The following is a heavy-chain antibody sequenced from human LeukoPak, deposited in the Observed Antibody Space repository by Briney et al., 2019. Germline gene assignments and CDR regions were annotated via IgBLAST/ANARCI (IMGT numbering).Heavy chain of an antibody. CDR3: ARDRSGYYTCDI. D-gene: IGHD3-3*01. CDR1: GFTFSSYG. V-gene: IGHV3-30*19. Sequence: GGSLRLSCAASGFTFSSYGMHWVRQAPGKGLEWVAVISYDGSNKYYADSVKGRFTISRDNSKNTLYLQMNSLRAEDTAVYYCARDRSGYYTCDIWGQGTMVTVSS. J-gene: IGHJ3*02. CDR2: ISYDGSNK.